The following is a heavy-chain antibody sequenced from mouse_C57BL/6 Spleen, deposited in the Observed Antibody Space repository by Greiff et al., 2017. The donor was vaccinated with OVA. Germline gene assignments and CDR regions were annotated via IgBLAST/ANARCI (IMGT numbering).Heavy chain of an antibody. CDR3: ARSDDYDERFAY. CDR2: IYPGSGST. D-gene: IGHD2-4*01. V-gene: IGHV1-55*01. CDR1: GYTFTSYW. Sequence: LQPGAELVKPGASVKMSCKASGYTFTSYWITWVKQRPGQGLEWIGDIYPGSGSTNYNEKFKSKATLTVDTSSSTAYMQLSSLTSEDSAVYYCARSDDYDERFAYWGQGTLVTVSA. J-gene: IGHJ3*01.